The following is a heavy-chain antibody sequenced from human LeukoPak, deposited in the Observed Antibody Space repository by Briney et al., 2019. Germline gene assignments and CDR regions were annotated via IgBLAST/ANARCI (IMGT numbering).Heavy chain of an antibody. CDR1: GFNFDDYA. D-gene: IGHD2-15*01. V-gene: IGHV3-21*01. CDR2: ITGDSNYI. J-gene: IGHJ4*02. CDR3: ARLHCSAVSCYGKHYFAY. Sequence: PGGSLRLSCVASGFNFDDYAMTWVRQAPGKGLEWVSSITGDSNYIYYADSVKGRFTISRDNTRNSLSLQMSSLRAEDTAVYFCARLHCSAVSCYGKHYFAYWGQGALVTVSS.